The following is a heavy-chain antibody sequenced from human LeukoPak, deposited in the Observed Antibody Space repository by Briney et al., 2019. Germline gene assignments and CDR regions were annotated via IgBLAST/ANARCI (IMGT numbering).Heavy chain of an antibody. D-gene: IGHD6-13*01. V-gene: IGHV3-30*04. CDR2: ISYHGTKK. CDR1: GFTFSDYA. Sequence: QAGQSLRLSCAASGFTFSDYAIHWVRQAPGKGLEWVAAISYHGTKKYYAESVKDRFTISRDNSKNTLYLHMTSLRAEDTAVYYCARVFTDGSNWHDAFDIWGQGTMLIVSS. J-gene: IGHJ3*02. CDR3: ARVFTDGSNWHDAFDI.